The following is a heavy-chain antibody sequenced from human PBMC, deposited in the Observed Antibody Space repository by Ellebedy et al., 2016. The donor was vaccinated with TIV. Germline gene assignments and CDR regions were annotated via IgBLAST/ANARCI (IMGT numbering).Heavy chain of an antibody. CDR1: GFTFSSYS. V-gene: IGHV3-48*04. Sequence: GESLKISXAASGFTFSSYSMNCVRQAPGKGLEWVSYISASGSAIHYADSVKGRFTISRDNAKNSLYLQINSLRADDTAVYYCARGGLESVVRGVITHFDYWGQGTLVTVSS. CDR2: ISASGSAI. D-gene: IGHD3-10*01. CDR3: ARGGLESVVRGVITHFDY. J-gene: IGHJ4*02.